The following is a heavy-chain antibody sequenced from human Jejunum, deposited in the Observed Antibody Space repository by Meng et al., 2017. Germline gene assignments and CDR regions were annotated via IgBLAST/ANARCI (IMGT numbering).Heavy chain of an antibody. Sequence: EQLVESGGGLVQPGVPLRLSCAASGFIFNNYQMHWLRQAPGEDLVWVSRLHGDGSGPIYADSVKGRFTISRDNAKNTLDLQMNSLRLDDTAVYYCVRDNYGPDYWGQGTLVTVSS. CDR1: GFIFNNYQ. J-gene: IGHJ4*02. CDR3: VRDNYGPDY. D-gene: IGHD3-10*01. CDR2: LHGDGSGP. V-gene: IGHV3-74*01.